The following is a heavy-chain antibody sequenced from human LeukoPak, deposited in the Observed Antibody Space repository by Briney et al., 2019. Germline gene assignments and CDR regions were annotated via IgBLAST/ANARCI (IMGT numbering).Heavy chain of an antibody. V-gene: IGHV3-21*01. CDR2: ISSSSNYI. J-gene: IGHJ3*02. CDR3: AREVLNTVDAFDI. Sequence: GGSLRLSCAASGFTFSSYSMNWVRQAPGKGLEWILSISSSSNYIYYADSVKGRFTISRDNAKNSLYLQMNSLRAEDTAVYYCAREVLNTVDAFDIWGQGTMVTVSS. D-gene: IGHD1-1*01. CDR1: GFTFSSYS.